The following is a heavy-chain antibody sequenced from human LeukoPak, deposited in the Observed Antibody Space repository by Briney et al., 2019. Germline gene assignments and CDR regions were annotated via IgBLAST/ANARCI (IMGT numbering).Heavy chain of an antibody. D-gene: IGHD1-14*01. Sequence: SGGSLRLSCAVSGLTFSRYAMSWVRQAPGKGLEWVSAISESGSGTYYADSVKGRFTISRDNSKDTLSLQMNSLRAEDTAVYYCAKDNHGHDFDYWGQGTLVTVSS. CDR3: AKDNHGHDFDY. CDR1: GLTFSRYA. CDR2: ISESGSGT. J-gene: IGHJ4*02. V-gene: IGHV3-23*01.